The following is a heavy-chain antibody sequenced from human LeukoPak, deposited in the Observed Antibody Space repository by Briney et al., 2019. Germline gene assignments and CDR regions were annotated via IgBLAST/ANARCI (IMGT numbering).Heavy chain of an antibody. Sequence: GGSPRLSCAASGFTFSSYAMSWVREAPGKGLEWVSAISGSVGITYYADSGKGRVTISRDNSKNTLYLQMNSLRAEDTAVYYCAKRAVAGAYFDYWGQGTLVTVSS. V-gene: IGHV3-23*01. D-gene: IGHD6-19*01. CDR3: AKRAVAGAYFDY. J-gene: IGHJ4*02. CDR1: GFTFSSYA. CDR2: ISGSVGIT.